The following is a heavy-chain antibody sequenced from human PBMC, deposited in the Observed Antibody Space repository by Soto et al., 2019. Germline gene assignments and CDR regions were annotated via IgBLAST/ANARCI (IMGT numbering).Heavy chain of an antibody. Sequence: QVQLQESGPGLVKPSETLSLTCTVSGDSMNTYYWTWIRQSPGKGLEWIGYVYFRGSTYYHPSFQGRVSISIDTSQNQFSLSLNSMTAADTAVYYCARSSGYATPLDQWGQGTLVTVSS. V-gene: IGHV4-59*01. CDR1: GDSMNTYY. CDR2: VYFRGST. J-gene: IGHJ4*02. D-gene: IGHD3-22*01. CDR3: ARSSGYATPLDQ.